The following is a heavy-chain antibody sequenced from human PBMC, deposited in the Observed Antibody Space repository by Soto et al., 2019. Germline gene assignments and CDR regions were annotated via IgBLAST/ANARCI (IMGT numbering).Heavy chain of an antibody. Sequence: SETLSLTCAVYGGSLSAYYWSWIRQPPGKGLEWIGEINPSGTTNYNPSLKSRVTISVDTSKNQFSLKLSSVTAADTAVYHCALAPAAHILHWGQGTLVTVSS. CDR3: ALAPAAHILH. D-gene: IGHD2-2*01. CDR1: GGSLSAYY. CDR2: INPSGTT. V-gene: IGHV4-34*01. J-gene: IGHJ1*01.